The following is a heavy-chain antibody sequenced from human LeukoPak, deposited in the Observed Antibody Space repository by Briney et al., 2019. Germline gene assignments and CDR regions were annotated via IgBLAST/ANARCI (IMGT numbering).Heavy chain of an antibody. J-gene: IGHJ6*04. V-gene: IGHV3-30*18. Sequence: GRSLRLSCAASGSTFSSYGMHWVRQAPGKGLEWVAVISYDGSNKYYADSVKGRFTISRDNSKNTLYLQMNSLRAEDTAVYYCAKDKRSSMVRGFNGGMDVWGKGTTVTVSS. CDR2: ISYDGSNK. CDR3: AKDKRSSMVRGFNGGMDV. CDR1: GSTFSSYG. D-gene: IGHD3-10*01.